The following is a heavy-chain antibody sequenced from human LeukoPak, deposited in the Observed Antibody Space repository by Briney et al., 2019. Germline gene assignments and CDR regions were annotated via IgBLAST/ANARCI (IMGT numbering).Heavy chain of an antibody. CDR2: IIPILGIA. D-gene: IGHD3-3*01. CDR3: ARGRWDYDFWSGYYTIDY. V-gene: IGHV1-69*02. Sequence: SAKVSCKASGGTFSSYTISWVRQAPGQGLEWMGRIIPILGIANYAQKFQGRVTITADKSTSTAYMELSSLRSEDTAVYYCARGRWDYDFWSGYYTIDYWGQGTLVTVSS. J-gene: IGHJ4*02. CDR1: GGTFSSYT.